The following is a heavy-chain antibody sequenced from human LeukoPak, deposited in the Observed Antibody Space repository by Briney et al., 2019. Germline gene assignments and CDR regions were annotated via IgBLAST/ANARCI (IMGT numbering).Heavy chain of an antibody. J-gene: IGHJ2*01. Sequence: SETLSLTCTVSGGSISSYYWSWIRQPPGKGLEWIGYIYYSGSTNYNPSLKSRVTISVDTSKNQFSLKLSSVTAADTAVYYCARGVHGDYRWYFDLWGRGTLVTVSS. CDR3: ARGVHGDYRWYFDL. V-gene: IGHV4-59*01. CDR2: IYYSGST. CDR1: GGSISSYY. D-gene: IGHD4-17*01.